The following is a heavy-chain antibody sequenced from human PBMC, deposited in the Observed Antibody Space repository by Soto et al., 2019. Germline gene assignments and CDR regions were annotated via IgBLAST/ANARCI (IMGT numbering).Heavy chain of an antibody. D-gene: IGHD6-19*01. Sequence: QLQLQESGSGLVKPSQTLSLTCAVSGGSISSDCYSWSWIRQPPGQGLERIGYIYHSASTYNHPSLKSRVTISVDTSKNQASLKLSSVTGAATAVYYCAAAVGLRAVAADYWAQATLVTVSS. CDR1: GGSISSDCYS. J-gene: IGHJ4*02. CDR2: IYHSAST. V-gene: IGHV4-30-2*02. CDR3: AAAVGLRAVAADY.